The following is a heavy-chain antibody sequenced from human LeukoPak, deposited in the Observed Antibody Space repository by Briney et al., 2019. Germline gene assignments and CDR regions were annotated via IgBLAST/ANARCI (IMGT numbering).Heavy chain of an antibody. CDR2: IYYSGST. CDR3: AREKLPDYYDSSGYFDP. Sequence: SETLSLTCTVSGGSISSSSYYWGWIRQPPGKGLEWIGSIYYSGSTYYNPSLKSRVTISVDTSKNQFSLKLSSVTAADTAVYYCAREKLPDYYDSSGYFDPWGQGTLVTVSS. J-gene: IGHJ5*02. V-gene: IGHV4-39*07. D-gene: IGHD3-22*01. CDR1: GGSISSSSYY.